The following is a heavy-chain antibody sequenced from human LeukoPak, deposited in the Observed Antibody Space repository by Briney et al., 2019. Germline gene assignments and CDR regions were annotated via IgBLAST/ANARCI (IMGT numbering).Heavy chain of an antibody. CDR2: INPNSGGT. CDR1: GYTFTGYY. J-gene: IGHJ4*02. CDR3: ARDFTNGVCYLDY. D-gene: IGHD2-8*01. Sequence: GASVKVSCKASGYTFTGYYMHWVRQAPGQGLEWMGWINPNSGGTNYAQKFQGRVTMTRDTSISTAYMELSRLRSDDTALYYCARDFTNGVCYLDYWGQGTLVTVSS. V-gene: IGHV1-2*02.